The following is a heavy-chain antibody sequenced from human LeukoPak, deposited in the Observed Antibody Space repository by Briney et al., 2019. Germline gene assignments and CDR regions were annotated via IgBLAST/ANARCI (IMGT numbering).Heavy chain of an antibody. CDR1: GFTFSSYW. CDR2: IKQDGSEK. D-gene: IGHD3-10*01. Sequence: GGSLRLSCAASGFTFSSYWMSWVRQAPGKGLEWVANIKQDGSEKYYVDSVKGRFTISRDNAKNSLYLQMNSLRAEDTAVYYCARGRTITMVRGVISRYYFDYWGQGTLVTVSS. J-gene: IGHJ4*02. CDR3: ARGRTITMVRGVISRYYFDY. V-gene: IGHV3-7*01.